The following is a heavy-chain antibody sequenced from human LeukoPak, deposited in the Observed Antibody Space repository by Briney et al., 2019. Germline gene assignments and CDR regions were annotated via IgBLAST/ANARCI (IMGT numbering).Heavy chain of an antibody. V-gene: IGHV3-73*01. CDR2: IRSKANSYTT. Sequence: PGGSLRLSCAASGFTFSGSAMHWVRQASGKGLEWVGCIRSKANSYTTAYAASVKGRFTISRDDSKNTAYLRMNSLKTEDTAVYYCTIPRRDCSGGSCYRDYWGQETLLTVSS. J-gene: IGHJ4*02. CDR1: GFTFSGSA. CDR3: TIPRRDCSGGSCYRDY. D-gene: IGHD2-15*01.